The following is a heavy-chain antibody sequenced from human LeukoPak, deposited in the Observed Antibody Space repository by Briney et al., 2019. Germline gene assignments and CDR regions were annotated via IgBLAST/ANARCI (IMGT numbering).Heavy chain of an antibody. Sequence: ASVKASCKASGYTFTSYGISWVRQAPGQGLEWMGRIIPILGIANYAQKFQGRVTITADKSTSTAYMELSSLRSEDTAVYYCARDSGELLLDYWGQGTLVTVSS. CDR3: ARDSGELLLDY. CDR1: GYTFTSYG. CDR2: IIPILGIA. V-gene: IGHV1-69*04. D-gene: IGHD1-26*01. J-gene: IGHJ4*02.